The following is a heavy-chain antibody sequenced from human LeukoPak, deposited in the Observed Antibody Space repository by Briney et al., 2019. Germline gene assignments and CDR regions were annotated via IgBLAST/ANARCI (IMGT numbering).Heavy chain of an antibody. Sequence: SETLSLTCTVSGGSISNSDYYWGWIRQPPGKGLEWIGTIYYSGSTYYNPSLKSRVTISVDTSKNEFSLKLSSVTAADTAVYYCARVRSWDFFFDYWGQGTLVTVSS. D-gene: IGHD6-13*01. V-gene: IGHV4-39*07. CDR1: GGSISNSDYY. J-gene: IGHJ4*02. CDR2: IYYSGST. CDR3: ARVRSWDFFFDY.